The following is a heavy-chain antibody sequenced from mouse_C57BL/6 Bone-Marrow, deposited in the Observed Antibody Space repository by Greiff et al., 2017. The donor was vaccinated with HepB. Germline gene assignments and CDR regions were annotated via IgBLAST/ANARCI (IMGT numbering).Heavy chain of an antibody. Sequence: QVQLQQPGAELVKPGASVKLSCKASGYTFTSYWMQWVKQRPGQGLEWIGEIDPSDSYTNYNQKFKGKATLTVDTSSSTAYMQLSSLTSDDSAVYYCASYGSSCGYWGQGTTLTVSS. J-gene: IGHJ2*01. CDR1: GYTFTSYW. CDR2: IDPSDSYT. V-gene: IGHV1-50*01. D-gene: IGHD1-1*01. CDR3: ASYGSSCGY.